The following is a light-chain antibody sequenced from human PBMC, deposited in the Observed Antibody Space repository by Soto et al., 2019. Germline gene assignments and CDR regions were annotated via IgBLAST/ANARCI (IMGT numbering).Light chain of an antibody. CDR2: AAS. J-gene: IGKJ5*01. Sequence: IQLTQSPSSLSASVGDRVTITCRANQGISSYLAWYQQKPGKAPKLLIYAASTLQSGVPSRFSGSGSGTDFTLTINSLQPEDFATYYCQQLNSYPITLGQGTRLEIK. V-gene: IGKV1-9*01. CDR1: QGISSY. CDR3: QQLNSYPIT.